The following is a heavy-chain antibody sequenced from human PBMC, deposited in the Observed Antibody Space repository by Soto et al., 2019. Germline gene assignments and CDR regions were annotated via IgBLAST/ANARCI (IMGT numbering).Heavy chain of an antibody. Sequence: ASVKVSCKVSGYNLTELSVLWVRQAPGEGLEWMGGFDPEDGEIIYAQKFQGRVTMTEDTSTDTAYMELSSLRSEDTAVYYCATVPDFWSDYVCRYWGQGTLVTVSS. CDR1: GYNLTELS. D-gene: IGHD3-3*01. V-gene: IGHV1-24*01. J-gene: IGHJ4*02. CDR3: ATVPDFWSDYVCRY. CDR2: FDPEDGEI.